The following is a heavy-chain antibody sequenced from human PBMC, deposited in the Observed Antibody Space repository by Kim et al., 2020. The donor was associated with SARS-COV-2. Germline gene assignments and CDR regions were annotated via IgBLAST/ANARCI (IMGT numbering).Heavy chain of an antibody. J-gene: IGHJ4*02. D-gene: IGHD2-15*01. CDR1: GFTFSSYW. Sequence: GGSLRLSCAASGFTFSSYWMHWVRQAPGKGLVWVSRINSDGSSTSYADSVKGRFTISRDNAKNTLYLQMNSLRAEDTAVYYCARGEYCSGGSCYGNYWGQGTLVTVSS. CDR2: INSDGSST. CDR3: ARGEYCSGGSCYGNY. V-gene: IGHV3-74*01.